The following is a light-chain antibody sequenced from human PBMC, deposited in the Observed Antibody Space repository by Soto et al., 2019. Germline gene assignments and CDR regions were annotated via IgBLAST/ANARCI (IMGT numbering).Light chain of an antibody. J-gene: IGLJ2*01. CDR2: EGS. Sequence: QSALTQPASVSGSPGQSITISCTGTNSDIGNYNLVSWYQQHPGKAPKLIIYEGSKRPSGVSNRFSASKSGNTASLTISGLQAEDGADYYCCSFAGSTPSFGGGIKLTVL. CDR3: CSFAGSTPS. CDR1: NSDIGNYNL. V-gene: IGLV2-23*01.